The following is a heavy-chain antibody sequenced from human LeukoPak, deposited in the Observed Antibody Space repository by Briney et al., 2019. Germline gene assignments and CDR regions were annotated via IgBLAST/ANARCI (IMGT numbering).Heavy chain of an antibody. CDR3: ARSIYDFWRYFDY. CDR1: GGSISSSSYY. J-gene: IGHJ4*02. V-gene: IGHV4-39*07. CDR2: IYYSGST. Sequence: SETLSLTCTVSGGSISSSSYYWGWIRQPPGKGLEWIGSIYYSGSTYYNPSLKSRVTISVDRSKNQFSLKLSSVTAADTAVYYCARSIYDFWRYFDYWGQGTLVTVSS. D-gene: IGHD3-3*01.